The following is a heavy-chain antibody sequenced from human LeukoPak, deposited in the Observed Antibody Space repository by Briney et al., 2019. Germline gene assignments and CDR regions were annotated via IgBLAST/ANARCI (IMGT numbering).Heavy chain of an antibody. CDR3: ARDATPGYCGSTSCYAYYYYYYMDV. V-gene: IGHV1-2*06. D-gene: IGHD2-2*01. CDR2: INPNSGGT. CDR1: GYTFTGYY. Sequence: ASVKVSCKASGYTFTGYYMHWVRQAPGQGLEWMGRINPNSGGTNYAQKFQGRVTMTRDTSISTAYMELSRLRSDDTAVYYCARDATPGYCGSTSCYAYYYYYYMDVWGKGTTVTVSS. J-gene: IGHJ6*03.